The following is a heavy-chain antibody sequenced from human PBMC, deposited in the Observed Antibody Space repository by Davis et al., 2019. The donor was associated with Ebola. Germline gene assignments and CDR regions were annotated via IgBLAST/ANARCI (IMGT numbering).Heavy chain of an antibody. CDR1: GYTFTSYG. D-gene: IGHD3-22*01. J-gene: IGHJ6*02. V-gene: IGHV1-2*04. Sequence: ASVKVSCKASGYTFTSYGISWVRQAPGQGLEWMGWINPNSGGTNYAQKFQGWVTMTRDTSISTAYMELSRLRSDDTAVYYCARDYYDSSGSRYGMDVWGQGTTVTVSS. CDR2: INPNSGGT. CDR3: ARDYYDSSGSRYGMDV.